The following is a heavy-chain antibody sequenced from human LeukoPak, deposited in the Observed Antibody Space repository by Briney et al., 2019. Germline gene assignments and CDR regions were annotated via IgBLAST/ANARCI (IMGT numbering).Heavy chain of an antibody. CDR1: GFTFNSNS. J-gene: IGHJ4*02. CDR2: ISSTGGTI. Sequence: GGSLRLSCAASGFTFNSNSMNWVRQAPGKGLEWVSYISSTGGTIYYADSMKGRFTISRDNAKNSLYLQMNSLRVEDTAVYYCAREMIVVVPLGGYWGQGTLVTVSS. V-gene: IGHV3-48*04. CDR3: AREMIVVVPLGGY. D-gene: IGHD3-22*01.